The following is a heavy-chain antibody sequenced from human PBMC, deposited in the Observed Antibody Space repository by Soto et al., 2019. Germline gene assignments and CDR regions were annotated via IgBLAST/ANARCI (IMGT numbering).Heavy chain of an antibody. CDR3: ARDSGALVADLDY. D-gene: IGHD5-12*01. CDR2: VWYDGSNK. V-gene: IGHV3-33*01. Sequence: PGGSLRLSCAASGFTFINYDMHWVRQAPGRGLEWVAVVWYDGSNKYYADSVKGRFTISRDHSKNTLYLQMNSLRAEDTAVYYCARDSGALVADLDYWGQGTLVTVSS. J-gene: IGHJ4*02. CDR1: GFTFINYD.